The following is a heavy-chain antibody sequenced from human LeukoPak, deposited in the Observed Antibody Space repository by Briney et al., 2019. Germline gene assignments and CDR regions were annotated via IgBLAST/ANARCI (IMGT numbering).Heavy chain of an antibody. V-gene: IGHV4-34*01. CDR2: INHSGST. Sequence: SETLSLTCAVYGGSFSGYYWSWIRQPPGKGLEWIGEINHSGSTNYNPSLKSRVTISVDTSKNQFSLKLSSVTAADTAVYYCARVRPIVVVPAATYYCYYYMDVWGKGTTVTVSS. CDR3: ARVRPIVVVPAATYYCYYYMDV. D-gene: IGHD2-2*01. J-gene: IGHJ6*03. CDR1: GGSFSGYY.